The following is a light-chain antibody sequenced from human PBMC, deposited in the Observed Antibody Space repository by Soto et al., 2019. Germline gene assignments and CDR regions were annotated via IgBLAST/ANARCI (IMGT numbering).Light chain of an antibody. CDR3: QQYNTYQGT. V-gene: IGKV1-5*01. Sequence: DFQMTQSPSTLSASVGDRVSITCRASQNIDKWLAWYQQKPQKAPKLLIFDASTLESGVPSRFSGSGSGTEFTLTISSLQPDDFATYYCQQYNTYQGTFGPGTKVEIK. J-gene: IGKJ1*01. CDR2: DAS. CDR1: QNIDKW.